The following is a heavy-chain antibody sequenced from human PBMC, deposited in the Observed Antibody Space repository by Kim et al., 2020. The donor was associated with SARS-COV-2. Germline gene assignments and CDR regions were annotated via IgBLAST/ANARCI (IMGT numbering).Heavy chain of an antibody. CDR2: IIPIFGTA. CDR3: ASQDYDIVTSYSYDGRAV. D-gene: IGHD3-9*01. Sequence: SVKVSCKASGCTFSSYAISWVRQAPGQGLEWMGGIIPIFGTANYAQKFQGRVTITADESTSTAYMELSSLRSEDTAVYYCASQDYDIVTSYSYDGRAVWGHGTTVSVSS. CDR1: GCTFSSYA. V-gene: IGHV1-69*13. J-gene: IGHJ6*02.